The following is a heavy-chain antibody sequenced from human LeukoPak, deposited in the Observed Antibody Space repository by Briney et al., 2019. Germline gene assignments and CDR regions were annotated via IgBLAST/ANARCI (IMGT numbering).Heavy chain of an antibody. CDR2: MNPNSGNT. CDR3: ARSPGFFWSGFLNYYYYYRAV. CDR1: GYTFTSYD. V-gene: IGHV1-8*01. D-gene: IGHD3-3*01. J-gene: IGHJ6*03. Sequence: ASVKVSCKASGYTFTSYDINWVRQATGQGLEWMGRMNPNSGNTGYAQKFQGRVTTTRNTSISTAYMELSSLRSEDTAVYYCARSPGFFWSGFLNYYYYYRAVWGKGTTVTVSS.